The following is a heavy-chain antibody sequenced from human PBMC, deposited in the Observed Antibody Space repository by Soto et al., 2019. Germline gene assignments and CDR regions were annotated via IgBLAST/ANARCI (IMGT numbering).Heavy chain of an antibody. J-gene: IGHJ5*02. CDR3: ARRPRNCRTTCYPTAFDP. Sequence: QLQLQESGPGLVKPSETLSLTCIVSGGSISSSSYYWGWIRQPPGKGLEWIGSTHYSGSTYYNPSLKSRVTISVDTSKNQFSLRLSSVTAADTAVYYCARRPRNCRTTCYPTAFDPWGQGTLVTVSS. V-gene: IGHV4-39*01. D-gene: IGHD2-2*01. CDR2: THYSGST. CDR1: GGSISSSSYY.